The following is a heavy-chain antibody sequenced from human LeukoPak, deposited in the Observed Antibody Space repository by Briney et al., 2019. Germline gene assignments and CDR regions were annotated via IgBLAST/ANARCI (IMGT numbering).Heavy chain of an antibody. CDR2: ISSSSSYI. V-gene: IGHV3-21*04. J-gene: IGHJ4*02. CDR1: GFTFSSYS. D-gene: IGHD3-22*01. Sequence: SGGSLRLSCAASGFTFSSYSMKWVRQAPGKGLEWVSSISSSSSYIYYADSVKGRFTISRDNSKNTLYLQMNSLRAEDTAVYYCAKEDYYDSSGYTFQQELDYWGQGALVTVSS. CDR3: AKEDYYDSSGYTFQQELDY.